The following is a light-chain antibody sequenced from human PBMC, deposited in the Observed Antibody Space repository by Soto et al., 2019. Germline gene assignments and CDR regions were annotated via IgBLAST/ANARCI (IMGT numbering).Light chain of an antibody. Sequence: GDRVTLTCQASQDISNYLNWYQQKPGKAPKLLIYDASNLETGVPSRFSGSGSGTDFTFTISSLQPEDIATYYCQQYDNLPSYTFGQGTKLEIK. CDR3: QQYDNLPSYT. CDR1: QDISNY. CDR2: DAS. V-gene: IGKV1-33*01. J-gene: IGKJ2*01.